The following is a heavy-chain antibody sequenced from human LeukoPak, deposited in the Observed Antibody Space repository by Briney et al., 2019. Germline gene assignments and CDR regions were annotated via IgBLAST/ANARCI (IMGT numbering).Heavy chain of an antibody. CDR3: ASSFYYDSRDY. CDR2: ITPSGST. D-gene: IGHD3-22*01. Sequence: SETLSLTCVVYGGSFSGYFWSWIRQPPGKGLEWTGEITPSGSTNYSPSLKSRVSISIDTSKKELSLRLTSVTAADSAVYYCASSFYYDSRDYWGQGTLVTVSS. J-gene: IGHJ4*02. V-gene: IGHV4-34*01. CDR1: GGSFSGYF.